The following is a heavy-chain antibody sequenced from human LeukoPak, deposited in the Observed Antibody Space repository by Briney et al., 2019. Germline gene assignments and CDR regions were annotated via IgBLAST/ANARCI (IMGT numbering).Heavy chain of an antibody. J-gene: IGHJ1*01. CDR3: ARAYKDRSLAGKKEFFQH. D-gene: IGHD6-19*01. CDR2: ISWNSGTI. V-gene: IGHV3-9*01. CDR1: GFTFDNYA. Sequence: GGSLRLSCAASGFTFDNYAMNWVRQVPGKGLEWISLISWNSGTIGYADSVKGRFTISRDNANNFLYLQMNSLRAKDTALYYCARAYKDRSLAGKKEFFQHWGQGTLVTVSS.